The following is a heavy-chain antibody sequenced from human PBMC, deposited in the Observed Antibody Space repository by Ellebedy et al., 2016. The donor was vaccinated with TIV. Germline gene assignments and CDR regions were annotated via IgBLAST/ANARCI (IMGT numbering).Heavy chain of an antibody. Sequence: GESLKISCVASGFTLSSHAMYWVRQAPGKGLEWVSVISYDASKQYYADSVKGRFTISRDDSNNTLYLQMSSLRAEDTAVYYCARAEVMTSYYDTSGYKRDWGQGTLVTVSS. CDR3: ARAEVMTSYYDTSGYKRD. V-gene: IGHV3-30*07. CDR1: GFTLSSHA. D-gene: IGHD3-22*01. J-gene: IGHJ4*02. CDR2: ISYDASKQ.